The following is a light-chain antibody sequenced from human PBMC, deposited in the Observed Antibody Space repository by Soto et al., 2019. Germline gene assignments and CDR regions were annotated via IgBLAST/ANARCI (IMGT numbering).Light chain of an antibody. CDR3: MQALQIALT. CDR2: LGS. V-gene: IGKV2-28*01. Sequence: DIVMTQSPLSLPVTPGEPASISCRSSQSLLHSNGYNYLDWYLQKPGQSPQLLIYLGSNRASEVPDRFSGSGSGTDFTLKISRVEAEDVGVYYCMQALQIALTFGGGTKVEIK. J-gene: IGKJ4*01. CDR1: QSLLHSNGYNY.